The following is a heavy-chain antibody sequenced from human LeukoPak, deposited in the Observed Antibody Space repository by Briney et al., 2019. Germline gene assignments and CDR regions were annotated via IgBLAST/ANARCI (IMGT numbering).Heavy chain of an antibody. J-gene: IGHJ6*04. CDR1: GFTFSSYE. Sequence: GGSLRLSCAASGFTFSSYEMNWVRQAPGKGLEWVSYISNSGSTIYYADSVKGRFTISRDNAKNSLYLQMNSLRAEDTAVYYCARDRLTSSYYYGMDVWGKGTTVTVSS. CDR2: ISNSGSTI. D-gene: IGHD6-19*01. V-gene: IGHV3-48*03. CDR3: ARDRLTSSYYYGMDV.